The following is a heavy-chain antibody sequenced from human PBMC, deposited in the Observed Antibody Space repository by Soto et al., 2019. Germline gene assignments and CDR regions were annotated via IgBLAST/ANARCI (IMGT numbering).Heavy chain of an antibody. CDR1: GGSINSGDYY. CDR2: IYYSGST. J-gene: IGHJ6*02. CDR3: AREGCSSTSCYPPYYYYGMDV. V-gene: IGHV4-61*08. D-gene: IGHD2-2*01. Sequence: SETVYLTCTVSGGSINSGDYYWSWILQPAGKGLEWIGYIYYSGSTNYNPSLKSRVTISVDTSKNQFSLKLSSVTAADTAVYYCAREGCSSTSCYPPYYYYGMDVWGQGTMVTV.